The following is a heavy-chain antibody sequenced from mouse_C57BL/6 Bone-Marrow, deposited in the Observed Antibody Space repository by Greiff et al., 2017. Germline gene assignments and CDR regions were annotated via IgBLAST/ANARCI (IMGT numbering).Heavy chain of an antibody. Sequence: VQLQQSGAELVRPGTSVKVSCKASGYAFTNYLIEWVKQRPGQGLEWIGVINPGSGGTNYNEKFKGKATLTADKSSSTAYMQLGSLTSEDSAVYFCARSKNCDSWFAYWGQGTLVTVSA. D-gene: IGHD4-1*01. CDR1: GYAFTNYL. CDR3: ARSKNCDSWFAY. J-gene: IGHJ3*01. V-gene: IGHV1-54*01. CDR2: INPGSGGT.